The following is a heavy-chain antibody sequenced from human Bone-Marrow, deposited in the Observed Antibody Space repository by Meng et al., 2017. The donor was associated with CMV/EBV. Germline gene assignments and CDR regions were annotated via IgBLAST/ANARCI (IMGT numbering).Heavy chain of an antibody. CDR1: GYIFTDYC. Sequence: ASVKVSCKASGYIFTDYCMHWVRQAPGQGLEWMGWINPNSGGTNYAQNFQGRVTMSSDTSISTAYMELSRLRSDDTAVYYCASQRGSIYYYYGMDVWGQGTTVTVSS. V-gene: IGHV1-2*02. CDR2: INPNSGGT. CDR3: ASQRGSIYYYYGMDV. D-gene: IGHD6-25*01. J-gene: IGHJ6*02.